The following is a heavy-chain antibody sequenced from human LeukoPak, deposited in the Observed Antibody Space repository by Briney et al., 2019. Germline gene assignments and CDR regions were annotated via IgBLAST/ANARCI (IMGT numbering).Heavy chain of an antibody. CDR3: ARGVVIGHYYYYYMDV. V-gene: IGHV1-69*05. D-gene: IGHD3-3*01. CDR2: IIPIFGTA. Sequence: GASVKVCCKASGGTFSSYAISWVRQAPRQGPAWMRGIIPIFGTANYAQKFQGRVTITTDESTSTAYMEPSSLRSEDTAVYYCARGVVIGHYYYYYMDVWGKGTTVTVSS. CDR1: GGTFSSYA. J-gene: IGHJ6*03.